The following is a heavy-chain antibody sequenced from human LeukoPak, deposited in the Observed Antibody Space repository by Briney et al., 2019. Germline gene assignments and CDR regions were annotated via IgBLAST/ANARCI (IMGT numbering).Heavy chain of an antibody. D-gene: IGHD3-22*01. V-gene: IGHV1-8*02. CDR1: GYTFTSYD. CDR3: ARDRAYYDSSGYYYDWFDP. Sequence: GASVKVSCKASGYTFTSYDINWVRQATGQGLEWMGWMNPNSGNTGYAQKFQGRVTMTTDTSTSTAYMELRSLRSDDTAVYYCARDRAYYDSSGYYYDWFDPWGQGTLVTVSS. CDR2: MNPNSGNT. J-gene: IGHJ5*02.